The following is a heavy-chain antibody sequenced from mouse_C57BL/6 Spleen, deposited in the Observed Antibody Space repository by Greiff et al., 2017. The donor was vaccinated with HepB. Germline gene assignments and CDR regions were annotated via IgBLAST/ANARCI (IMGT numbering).Heavy chain of an antibody. V-gene: IGHV1-26*01. CDR3: ARRPYYYGSRGDY. Sequence: EVQLQQSGPELVKPGASVKISCKASGYTFTDYYMNWVKQSHGKSLEWIGDINTNNGGTSYNQKFKGKAKLTVDKSSSTAYLELRSLTSEDSAVYYCARRPYYYGSRGDYWGQGTTLTVSS. J-gene: IGHJ2*01. D-gene: IGHD1-1*01. CDR2: INTNNGGT. CDR1: GYTFTDYY.